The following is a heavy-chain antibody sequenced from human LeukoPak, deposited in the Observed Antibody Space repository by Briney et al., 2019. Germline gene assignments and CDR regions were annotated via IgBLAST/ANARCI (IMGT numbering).Heavy chain of an antibody. J-gene: IGHJ4*02. Sequence: ASVKVSCRASGYNFPSYGINWVRQAPGQGLEWMGWIRPHTGETNSAQRFQDRVTMTTDTSTTTAYMELRSLRFDDTAVYYCARDRGGKGSAIFYWGQGSLVTVSS. CDR1: GYNFPSYG. D-gene: IGHD2-2*01. CDR3: ARDRGGKGSAIFY. V-gene: IGHV1-18*01. CDR2: IRPHTGET.